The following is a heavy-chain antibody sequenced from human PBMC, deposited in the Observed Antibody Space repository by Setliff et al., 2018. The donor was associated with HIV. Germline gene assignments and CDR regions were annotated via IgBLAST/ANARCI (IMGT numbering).Heavy chain of an antibody. CDR2: VYHTGNT. Sequence: SETLSLTCTVSGDSLSSGSSYWTWIRQHPGKGLEWIGYVYHTGNTFYNPSLKSRLTISVDTSKNQFSLKLTSVTAADTAVYYCARANWLCKAGPGFDFWGQGTLVTV. D-gene: IGHD1-1*01. CDR3: ARANWLCKAGPGFDF. CDR1: GDSLSSGSSY. V-gene: IGHV4-31*03. J-gene: IGHJ4*02.